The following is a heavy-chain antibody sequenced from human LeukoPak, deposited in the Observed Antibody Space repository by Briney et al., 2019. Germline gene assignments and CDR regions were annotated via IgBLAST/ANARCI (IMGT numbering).Heavy chain of an antibody. CDR2: VAYDGNYK. V-gene: IGHV3-30*02. CDR3: AREGKDAFDI. J-gene: IGHJ3*02. CDR1: GFTFGGYG. Sequence: GGSLRLSCAASGFTFGGYGMHWVRQAPGRGLEWATFVAYDGNYKYYGESVKGRFTISRDNSKSTPYLQMNSPRVEDTAVYYCAREGKDAFDIWGQGTMVTVFS. D-gene: IGHD3-10*01.